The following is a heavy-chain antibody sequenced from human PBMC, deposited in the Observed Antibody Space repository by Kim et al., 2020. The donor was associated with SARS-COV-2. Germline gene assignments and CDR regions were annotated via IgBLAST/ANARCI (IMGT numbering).Heavy chain of an antibody. D-gene: IGHD3-16*01. Sequence: ASVKVSCKASGYTFTSYGISWVRLAPGQGLEWMGWISAYNGNTNYAQKLQGRVTMTTDTSTSTAYMELRSLRSDDTAVYYCARDRPYVWGRRDFDPWGQGTLVTVSS. CDR1: GYTFTSYG. CDR2: ISAYNGNT. J-gene: IGHJ5*02. CDR3: ARDRPYVWGRRDFDP. V-gene: IGHV1-18*04.